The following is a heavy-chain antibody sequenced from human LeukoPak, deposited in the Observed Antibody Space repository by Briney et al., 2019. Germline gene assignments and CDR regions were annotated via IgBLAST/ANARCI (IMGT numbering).Heavy chain of an antibody. V-gene: IGHV4-39*01. CDR2: IFYSGST. D-gene: IGHD4-17*01. CDR1: GGSISTSSYY. J-gene: IGHJ2*01. CDR3: AGPATVTTSFWYFDL. Sequence: SETLSLTCTISGGSISTSSYYWGWIRQPPGKGLEWIGSIFYSGSTYYNPSLKSRVTISVDTSKNQFSLNLSSVTAADTAVYYCAGPATVTTSFWYFDLWGRGNLVTVSS.